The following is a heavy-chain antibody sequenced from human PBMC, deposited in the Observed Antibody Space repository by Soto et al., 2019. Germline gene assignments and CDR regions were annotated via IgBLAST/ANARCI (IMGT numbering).Heavy chain of an antibody. J-gene: IGHJ6*02. CDR1: GFTFSSYA. CDR3: AKDGYSSGWYLGYYYYGMDV. CDR2: ISGSGGST. D-gene: IGHD6-19*01. Sequence: LRLSCAASGFTFSSYAMSWVRQAPGKGLEWVSAISGSGGSTYYADSVKGRFTISRDNSKNTLYLQMNSLRAEDTAVYYCAKDGYSSGWYLGYYYYGMDVWGQGTTVTVSS. V-gene: IGHV3-23*01.